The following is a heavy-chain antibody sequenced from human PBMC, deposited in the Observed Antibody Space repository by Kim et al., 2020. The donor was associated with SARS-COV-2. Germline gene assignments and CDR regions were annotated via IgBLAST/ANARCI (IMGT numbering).Heavy chain of an antibody. CDR2: IYPGDSET. CDR3: ARQGSSITGTTGACWFDP. V-gene: IGHV5-51*01. J-gene: IGHJ5*02. CDR1: GYSFTNYW. Sequence: GESLKIFCKGSGYSFTNYWIGWVRQMPGKGLEWMGIIYPGDSETRYSPSFQGQVTISADKSISTAYLQWSSLKASDTAMYYCARQGSSITGTTGACWFDPWGQGTLVTVSS. D-gene: IGHD1-20*01.